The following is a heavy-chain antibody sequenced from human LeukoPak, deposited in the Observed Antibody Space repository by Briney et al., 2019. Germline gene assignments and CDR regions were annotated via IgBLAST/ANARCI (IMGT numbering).Heavy chain of an antibody. V-gene: IGHV4-59*01. Sequence: ETLSLTCTVSGGSISSYYWSWIRQPPGKGLEWIGYIYYSGSTNYNPSLKSRVTISVDTSKNQYSLKLSSVTAADTAVYYCARATYSSGWATDAFDIWGQGTMVTVSS. CDR1: GGSISSYY. D-gene: IGHD6-19*01. CDR2: IYYSGST. CDR3: ARATYSSGWATDAFDI. J-gene: IGHJ3*02.